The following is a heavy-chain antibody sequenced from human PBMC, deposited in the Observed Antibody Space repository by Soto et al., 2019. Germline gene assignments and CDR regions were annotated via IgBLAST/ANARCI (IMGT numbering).Heavy chain of an antibody. Sequence: SETLSLTCTFSGGSIISSSYYWGWIRQPPGKGLEWIGSIYYSGSTYYNPSLKSRVTISVDTSKNQFSLKLSSVTAADTAVYYCARQPVAGTFRFDPWGQGTLVTVSS. J-gene: IGHJ5*02. CDR2: IYYSGST. V-gene: IGHV4-39*01. D-gene: IGHD6-19*01. CDR3: ARQPVAGTFRFDP. CDR1: GGSIISSSYY.